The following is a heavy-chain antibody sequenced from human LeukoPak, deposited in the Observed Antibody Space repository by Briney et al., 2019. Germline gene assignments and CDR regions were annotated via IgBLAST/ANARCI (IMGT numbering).Heavy chain of an antibody. CDR2: ISSGSSYI. CDR1: GFTFSSFG. Sequence: PGGSLRLSCATSGFTFSSFGMSWVRQAPGKGLEWVSSISSGSSYIYYADSVKGRFTISRDNAKNSLYPQMNSLRAEDTAVYYCVKIVRNWFDPWGQGTLVTVSS. D-gene: IGHD3-22*01. J-gene: IGHJ5*02. CDR3: VKIVRNWFDP. V-gene: IGHV3-21*01.